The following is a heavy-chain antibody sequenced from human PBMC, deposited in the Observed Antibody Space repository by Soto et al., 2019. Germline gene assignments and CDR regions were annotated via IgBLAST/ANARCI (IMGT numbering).Heavy chain of an antibody. CDR3: ARSSDCGDYACPMDV. J-gene: IGHJ6*04. CDR1: GGSISSYY. V-gene: IGHV4-59*01. D-gene: IGHD2-21*01. Sequence: QVQLQESGPGLVKPSETLSLTCTVSGGSISSYYWSWIRQPPGKGLEWIGYTYYSGSTNYNPSLKSRVTISVDTSKNQFSLKLSSVTAADTAVYYCARSSDCGDYACPMDVWGKGTTVTVSS. CDR2: TYYSGST.